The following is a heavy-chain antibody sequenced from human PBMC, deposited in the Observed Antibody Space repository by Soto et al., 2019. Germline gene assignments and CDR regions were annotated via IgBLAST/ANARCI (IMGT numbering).Heavy chain of an antibody. CDR2: IKEDGSEK. CDR1: GFTFGTFW. Sequence: GGSLRLSCAASGFTFGTFWMDWVRQAPGKGLEWVAKIKEDGSEKYYADSVKGRFIISRDNARNSVYLQMNSLRAEDTAVYYCARVRPGNYRDYWGQGTLVTASS. J-gene: IGHJ4*02. D-gene: IGHD3-10*01. CDR3: ARVRPGNYRDY. V-gene: IGHV3-7*03.